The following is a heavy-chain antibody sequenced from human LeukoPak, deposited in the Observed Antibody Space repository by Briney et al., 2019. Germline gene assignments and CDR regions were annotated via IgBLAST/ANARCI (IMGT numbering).Heavy chain of an antibody. CDR3: ARVMVGARAADAFDI. V-gene: IGHV3-30*19. CDR2: IWYDGSNK. D-gene: IGHD1-26*01. J-gene: IGHJ3*02. CDR1: GFTFSSYG. Sequence: GGSLRLSCAASGFTFSSYGMHWVRQAPGKGLEWVAVIWYDGSNKYYADFVKGRFTISRDNSKNTLYLQMNSLRAEDTAVYYCARVMVGARAADAFDIWGQGTMVTVSS.